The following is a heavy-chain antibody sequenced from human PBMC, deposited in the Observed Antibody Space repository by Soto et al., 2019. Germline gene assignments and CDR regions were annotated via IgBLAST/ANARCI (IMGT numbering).Heavy chain of an antibody. CDR3: ARLTALWEVVVAATDYYYYMDV. V-gene: IGHV4-34*01. Sequence: SETLSLTCAVYGGSFSGYYWSWIRQPPGKGLEWIGEINHSGSTNYNPSLKSRVTISVDTSRNQFSLKLSSVTAADTAVYYCARLTALWEVVVAATDYYYYMDVWGKGTTVTVSS. D-gene: IGHD2-15*01. J-gene: IGHJ6*03. CDR1: GGSFSGYY. CDR2: INHSGST.